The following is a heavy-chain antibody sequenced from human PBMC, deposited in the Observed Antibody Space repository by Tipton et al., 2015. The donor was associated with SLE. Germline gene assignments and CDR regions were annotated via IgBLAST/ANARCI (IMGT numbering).Heavy chain of an antibody. CDR3: ARAGILTGYYPYFDY. CDR1: GGSIRRSNFY. V-gene: IGHV4-39*07. CDR2: IYYTGST. J-gene: IGHJ4*02. Sequence: TLSLTCTVSGGSIRRSNFYWGWIRQPPGKGLEWIGSIYYTGSTSYNPAFKSRTTISQDTSTNQFSLRLSSVTAADTAVYYCARAGILTGYYPYFDYWGQGNLVTVSS. D-gene: IGHD3-9*01.